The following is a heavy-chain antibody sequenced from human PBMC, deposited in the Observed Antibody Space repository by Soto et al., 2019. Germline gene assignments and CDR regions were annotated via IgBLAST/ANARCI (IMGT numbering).Heavy chain of an antibody. CDR2: IKQDGSEK. Sequence: PGGSLRLSCAASGFTFSSYWMSWVRQAPGKGLAWVANIKQDGSEKYYVDSVKGRFTISRDNAKNSLYLQMNSLRAEDTAVYYCARDPSIVLVPAATYYYYYYGMDVWGQGTTVTVSS. J-gene: IGHJ6*02. V-gene: IGHV3-7*01. CDR3: ARDPSIVLVPAATYYYYYYGMDV. CDR1: GFTFSSYW. D-gene: IGHD2-2*01.